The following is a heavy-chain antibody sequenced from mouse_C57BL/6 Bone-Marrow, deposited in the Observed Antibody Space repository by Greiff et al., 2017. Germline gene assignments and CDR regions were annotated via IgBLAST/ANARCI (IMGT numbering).Heavy chain of an antibody. Sequence: VQLKQSGAELVKPGASVKLSCTASGFNIKDYYIHWVKQRTEQGLEWIGRIDPEAGETKYAPKFQGKATITADTSSNTAYLQLSSLTSEDTAVYYCARDWFYAMDYWGQGTSVTVSS. CDR3: ARDWFYAMDY. V-gene: IGHV14-2*01. CDR2: IDPEAGET. J-gene: IGHJ4*01. CDR1: GFNIKDYY. D-gene: IGHD2-2*01.